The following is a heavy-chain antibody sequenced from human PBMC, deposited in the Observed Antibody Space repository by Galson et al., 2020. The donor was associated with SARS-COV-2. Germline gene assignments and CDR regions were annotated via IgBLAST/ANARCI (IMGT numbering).Heavy chain of an antibody. CDR2: ISYDGSNK. J-gene: IGHJ4*02. V-gene: IGHV3-30*04. Sequence: AGSLRLSRAASGFTFSSYAMHWVRQAPGKGLESVAVISYDGSNKYYADSVKGRFTISRDNSKNTLYLQMNSLRAEDTAVYYCAGDGSGWYRDYWGQGTLVTVSS. CDR1: GFTFSSYA. CDR3: AGDGSGWYRDY. D-gene: IGHD6-19*01.